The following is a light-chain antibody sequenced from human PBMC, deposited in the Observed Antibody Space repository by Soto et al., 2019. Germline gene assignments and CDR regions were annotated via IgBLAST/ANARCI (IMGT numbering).Light chain of an antibody. CDR1: SSNIGAGFD. Sequence: QAVVTQPPSVSGAPGQRVTISCTGSSSNIGAGFDVHWYQHLPGAAPKVLIYGNINRPSGVPDRFSGSKSGTSASLAITGLQAEDEADYYCQSYDSSLSWVFGGGTKLTVL. V-gene: IGLV1-40*01. J-gene: IGLJ3*02. CDR2: GNI. CDR3: QSYDSSLSWV.